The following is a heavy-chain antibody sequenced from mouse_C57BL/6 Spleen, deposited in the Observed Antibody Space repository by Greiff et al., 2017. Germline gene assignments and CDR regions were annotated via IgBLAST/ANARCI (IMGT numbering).Heavy chain of an antibody. D-gene: IGHD3-3*01. J-gene: IGHJ2*01. CDR3: ARGEEGLYYFDY. V-gene: IGHV1-53*01. CDR2: INPSNGGT. Sequence: QVPLQQPGTELVKPGASVKLSCKASGYTFTSYWMHWVKQRPGQGLEWIGNINPSNGGTNYNEKFKSKATRTVDKSSSTAYMQLSSLTSEDSAVYYCARGEEGLYYFDYWGQGTTRTVSS. CDR1: GYTFTSYW.